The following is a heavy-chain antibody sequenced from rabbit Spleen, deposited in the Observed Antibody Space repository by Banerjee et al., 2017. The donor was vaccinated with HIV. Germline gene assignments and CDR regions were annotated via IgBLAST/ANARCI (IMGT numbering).Heavy chain of an antibody. D-gene: IGHD1-1*01. V-gene: IGHV1S40*01. CDR3: ARDLVGVIGWNFYL. J-gene: IGHJ4*01. CDR1: GFSFSNRAV. CDR2: MNTYTTKT. Sequence: QSLEESGGGLVQPEGSLTLTCKASGFSFSNRAVMCWVRQAPGKGLIWIGCMNTYTTKTVYASWAKGRFTISRTSSTTVTLRMTSLTAADTATYFCARDLVGVIGWNFYLWGQGTLVTVS.